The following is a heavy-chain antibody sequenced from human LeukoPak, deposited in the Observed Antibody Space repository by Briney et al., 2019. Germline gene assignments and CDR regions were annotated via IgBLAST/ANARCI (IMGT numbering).Heavy chain of an antibody. D-gene: IGHD3-3*01. CDR1: GYTFTSYG. CDR3: ARDEDDFWSGYFDD. J-gene: IGHJ4*02. Sequence: GASVKVSCKASGYTFTSYGISWVRQAPGQGLEWMGWISAYNGNTNYAQKLQGRVTMTTDTSTSTAYMELRSLRSDDTAVYYCARDEDDFWSGYFDDWGQGTLVTVSS. CDR2: ISAYNGNT. V-gene: IGHV1-18*04.